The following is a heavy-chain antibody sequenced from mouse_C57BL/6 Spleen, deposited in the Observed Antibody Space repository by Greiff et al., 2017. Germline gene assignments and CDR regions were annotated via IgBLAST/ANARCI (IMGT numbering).Heavy chain of an antibody. V-gene: IGHV3-6*01. CDR2: ISYDGSN. J-gene: IGHJ3*01. CDR3: ARDYYIAY. Sequence: EVQLQQSGPGLVKPSQSLSLTCSVTGYSITSGYYWNWIRQFPGNKLEWMGYISYDGSNNYNPSLKNRISITRDTSKNQFFLKLNSVTTEDTATYYCARDYYIAYWGQGTLVTVSA. D-gene: IGHD2-12*01. CDR1: GYSITSGYY.